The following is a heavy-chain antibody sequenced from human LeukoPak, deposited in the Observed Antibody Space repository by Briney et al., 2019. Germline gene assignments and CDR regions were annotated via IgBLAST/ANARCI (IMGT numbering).Heavy chain of an antibody. CDR3: ARDGPTIRQRGGWYTPPYYFDY. D-gene: IGHD6-19*01. CDR2: IYYSGST. CDR1: GGSISSSSYY. V-gene: IGHV4-61*01. Sequence: SETLSLTCTVSGGSISSSSYYWSWIRQPPGKGLEWIGYIYYSGSTNYNPSLKSRVTISVDTSKNQFSLKLSSVTAADTAVYYCARDGPTIRQRGGWYTPPYYFDYWGQGTLVTVSS. J-gene: IGHJ4*02.